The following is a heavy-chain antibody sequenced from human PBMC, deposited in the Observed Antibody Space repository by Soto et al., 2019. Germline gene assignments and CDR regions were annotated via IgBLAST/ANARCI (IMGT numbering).Heavy chain of an antibody. CDR2: MGYNGFT. J-gene: IGHJ6*02. V-gene: IGHV4-59*08. Sequence: QVQLQESGPGLVKPSETLSLTCTISGGPMSNYYCSWFRQPPGQGLEWIGYMGYNGFTRYIPFIRSRVTISPDTCKNYFSLNLSSVTAAVTALYYCARQGFGELHGLGDVCGQGTTVTVSS. CDR1: GGPMSNYY. CDR3: ARQGFGELHGLGDV. D-gene: IGHD3-10*01.